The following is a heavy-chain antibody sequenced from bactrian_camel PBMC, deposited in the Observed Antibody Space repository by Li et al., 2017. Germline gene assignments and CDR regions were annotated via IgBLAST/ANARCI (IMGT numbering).Heavy chain of an antibody. CDR1: GFTFSGSW. V-gene: IGHV3S1*01. Sequence: HVQLVESGGGLVQPGGSLRLSCAAASGFTFSGSWMSWVRQAPGKGLEWVSRIGTGGGNTYYGDSVKGQFTISKDSDRNTLYLQMNNLKPEDTAMYYCAADPLACHSDYDDTEYNYWGQGTQVTVS. CDR3: AADPLACHSDYDDTEYNY. CDR2: IGTGGGNT. D-gene: IGHD4*01. J-gene: IGHJ4*01.